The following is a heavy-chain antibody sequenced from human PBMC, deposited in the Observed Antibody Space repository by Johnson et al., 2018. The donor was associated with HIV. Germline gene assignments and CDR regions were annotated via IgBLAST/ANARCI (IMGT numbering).Heavy chain of an antibody. V-gene: IGHV3-66*01. J-gene: IGHJ3*02. CDR3: AKTKAYCGGDCPLDAFDI. CDR1: GFTVSINY. CDR2: ISGGST. Sequence: VQLVESGGGLVQPGGSLRLSCEASGFTVSINYMNWVRQAPGKGLEWVSYISGGSTYYADSVKGRFTISRDNSKNTLYLQMNSLRAEDTAVYYCAKTKAYCGGDCPLDAFDIWGQGTMVTVSS. D-gene: IGHD2-21*02.